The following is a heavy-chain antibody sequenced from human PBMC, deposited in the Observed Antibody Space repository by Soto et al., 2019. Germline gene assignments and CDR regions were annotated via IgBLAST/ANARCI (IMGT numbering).Heavy chain of an antibody. D-gene: IGHD5-18*01. CDR2: VYHSGST. Sequence: PSETLSLTCTVSGGSISSDYWSWMRQPPGKGLEWIGYVYHSGSTNYNPSLKSRVTISVDTSKNEFSLKVSSVTAADTAVYYCARSLRGYSYGPFDYWGQGTLVTVSS. V-gene: IGHV4-59*01. J-gene: IGHJ4*02. CDR3: ARSLRGYSYGPFDY. CDR1: GGSISSDY.